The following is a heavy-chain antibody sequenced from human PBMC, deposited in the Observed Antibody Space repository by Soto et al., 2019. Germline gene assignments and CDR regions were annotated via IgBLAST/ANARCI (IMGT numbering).Heavy chain of an antibody. J-gene: IGHJ6*02. D-gene: IGHD2-2*01. CDR2: ISNGGDRV. V-gene: IGHV3-21*04. CDR1: GFTFSIYE. Sequence: GGSLRLSCAASGFTFSIYEMNWVRQAPGKGLEWVSWISNGGDRVFYADSVKGRFTISRDNAKNSLYLQMNSLRAEDTAVYYCARDTEVVPAAMYDEVGYYYGMDVWGQGTTVTVSS. CDR3: ARDTEVVPAAMYDEVGYYYGMDV.